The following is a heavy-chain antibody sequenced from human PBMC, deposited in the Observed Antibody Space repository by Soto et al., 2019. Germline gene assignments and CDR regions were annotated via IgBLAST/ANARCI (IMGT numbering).Heavy chain of an antibody. Sequence: ASVKVSCKASGYIFTSYGISWVRQAPGQGLEWMGWISAYNGTANYAQKFQGRVTITADESTSTAYMELSSLRSEDTAVYYCARPSSRRGQNYYYYYGMDVWGQGTTVTVSS. J-gene: IGHJ6*02. CDR3: ARPSSRRGQNYYYYYGMDV. CDR1: GYIFTSYG. V-gene: IGHV1-18*04. CDR2: ISAYNGTA. D-gene: IGHD3-10*01.